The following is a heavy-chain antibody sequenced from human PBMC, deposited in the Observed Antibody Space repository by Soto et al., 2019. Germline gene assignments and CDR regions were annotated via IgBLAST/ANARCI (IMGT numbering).Heavy chain of an antibody. CDR1: GFTFSSYA. J-gene: IGHJ6*02. CDR3: ARDRLTYAYCNYSNYYYSGRDV. D-gene: IGHD4-4*01. CDR2: ISYDGSNK. Sequence: QVQLVESGGGVVQPGRSLRLSCAASGFTFSSYAMHWVRQAPGKGLEWVAVISYDGSNKYYADSVKGRFTIARDNAKNKLYLQMNSLRAEDTAVYYCARDRLTYAYCNYSNYYYSGRDVWGQGTTVTVSS. V-gene: IGHV3-30-3*01.